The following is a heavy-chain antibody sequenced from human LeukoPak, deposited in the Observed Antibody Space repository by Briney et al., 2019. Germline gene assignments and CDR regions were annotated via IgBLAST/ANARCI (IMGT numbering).Heavy chain of an antibody. CDR2: ISGSGGST. V-gene: IGHV3-23*01. D-gene: IGHD3-22*01. CDR3: AKGGLDSSGYPI. J-gene: IGHJ3*02. Sequence: GGSLRLSCAASGFTFSSYAMSWVRQAPGKGLEWVSAISGSGGSTYYADSVKGRFTISRDNSKNTLYLQVNSLRAEDTAVYYCAKGGLDSSGYPIWGQGTMVTVSS. CDR1: GFTFSSYA.